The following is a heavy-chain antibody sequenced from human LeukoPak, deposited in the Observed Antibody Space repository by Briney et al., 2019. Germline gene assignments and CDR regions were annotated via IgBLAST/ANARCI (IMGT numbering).Heavy chain of an antibody. J-gene: IGHJ4*02. CDR2: ITGSGGST. Sequence: GGSLSLSCAASGFTFSSYAMSWVRPAPGKGLEWVSAITGSGGSTYYADSVKGRFTISRDNSKNTLYLQMNSLRAEDTAVYHCAKQVAGTSLFDYWGQGTLVTVSS. CDR3: AKQVAGTSLFDY. CDR1: GFTFSSYA. V-gene: IGHV3-23*01. D-gene: IGHD6-19*01.